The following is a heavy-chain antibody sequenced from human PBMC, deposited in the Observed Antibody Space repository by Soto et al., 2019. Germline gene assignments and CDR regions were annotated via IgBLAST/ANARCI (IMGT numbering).Heavy chain of an antibody. V-gene: IGHV1-2*02. CDR2: INPNSGGT. CDR3: ARDSSSWYSSHQPSFDY. Sequence: ASVKVSCKASGYTCTGYYMHLLRQGPVHVLEWMGWINPNSGGTNYAQKFQGRVIMTRDTSISTAYMELSRLRSDDTAVYYCARDSSSWYSSHQPSFDYWGQGTLVTVSS. CDR1: GYTCTGYY. D-gene: IGHD6-13*01. J-gene: IGHJ4*02.